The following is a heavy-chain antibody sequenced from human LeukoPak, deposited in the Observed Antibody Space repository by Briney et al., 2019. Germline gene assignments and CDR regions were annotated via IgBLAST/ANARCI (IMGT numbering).Heavy chain of an antibody. CDR1: GGSISGYY. V-gene: IGHV4-4*07. CDR3: ARDGNSDFDY. D-gene: IGHD4-23*01. Sequence: PSETLSLTCTVSGGSISGYYWSWIRQPAGKGLEWIGRIYSSGSINYNPSLKSRATMSVDMSKNQFSLKLSSVTAADTAVYYCARDGNSDFDYWGQGTLVTVSS. CDR2: IYSSGSI. J-gene: IGHJ4*02.